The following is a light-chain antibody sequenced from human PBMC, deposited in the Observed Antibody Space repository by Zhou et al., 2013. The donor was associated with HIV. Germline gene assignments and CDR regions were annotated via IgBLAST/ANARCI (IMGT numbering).Light chain of an antibody. V-gene: IGKV1-5*03. CDR3: QQFNSYLYT. Sequence: DIQMTQSPSTLSASVGDRVTITCRASQSISSWLAWYQQTPGKAPKLLIYKASSLESGVPSRFSGSGSGTEFTLTISSLQPEDFATYYCQQFNSYLYTFGQGTKLEIK. CDR1: QSISSW. CDR2: KAS. J-gene: IGKJ2*01.